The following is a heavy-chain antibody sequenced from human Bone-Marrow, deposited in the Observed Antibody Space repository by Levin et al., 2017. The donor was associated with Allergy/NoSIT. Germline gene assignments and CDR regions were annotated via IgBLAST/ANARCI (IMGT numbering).Heavy chain of an antibody. D-gene: IGHD5-18*01. Sequence: SETLSLTCTVSGGSISSSSYYWGWIRQPPGKGLEWIGSIYYSGSTYYNPSLKSRVTISVDTSKNQFSLKLSSVTAADTAVYYCAREGEIQLWSLYYYYGMDVWGQGTTVTVSS. CDR1: GGSISSSSYY. J-gene: IGHJ6*02. CDR2: IYYSGST. CDR3: AREGEIQLWSLYYYYGMDV. V-gene: IGHV4-39*07.